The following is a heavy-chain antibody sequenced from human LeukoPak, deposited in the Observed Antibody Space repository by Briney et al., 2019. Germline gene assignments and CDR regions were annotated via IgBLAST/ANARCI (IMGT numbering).Heavy chain of an antibody. Sequence: GGSLRLSCAASGFTFSSYAMHWVRQAPGKGLEWVAVISYDGSNTYYADSVKGRFTISRDNSKNTLYLQMNSLRAEDTAVYYCARGARYCSGGSCYPGAFDYWGQGTLVTVSS. V-gene: IGHV3-30*04. CDR3: ARGARYCSGGSCYPGAFDY. CDR1: GFTFSSYA. CDR2: ISYDGSNT. D-gene: IGHD2-15*01. J-gene: IGHJ4*02.